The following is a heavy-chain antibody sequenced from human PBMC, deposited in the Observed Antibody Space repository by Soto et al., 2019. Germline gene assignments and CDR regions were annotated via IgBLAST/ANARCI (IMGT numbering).Heavy chain of an antibody. V-gene: IGHV3-74*01. J-gene: IGHJ4*02. Sequence: EVQLVESGGGIVQPGGSLRLSCVASGFTFSTYWMHWVRQAPGKGLVWVSRIRGGGNDANYADSVRGRFSISRDNAKSTLYPQMNSLRAEDTAVYYCAGDLVSGSGSLGHWGQGTLVTVSS. CDR1: GFTFSTYW. D-gene: IGHD3-10*01. CDR2: IRGGGNDA. CDR3: AGDLVSGSGSLGH.